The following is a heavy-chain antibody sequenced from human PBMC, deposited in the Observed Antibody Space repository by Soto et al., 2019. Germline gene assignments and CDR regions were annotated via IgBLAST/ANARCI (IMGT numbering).Heavy chain of an antibody. V-gene: IGHV4-59*01. CDR1: GGSISSYY. J-gene: IGHJ4*02. CDR3: ARTPGVAGVPGGEYYFDY. Sequence: PSETLSLTCTVSGGSISSYYWSWIRQPPGKGLEWIGYIYYSGSTNYNPSLKSRVTISVDTSKNQFSLKLSSVTAADTAVYYCARTPGVAGVPGGEYYFDYWGQGTLVTAPQ. D-gene: IGHD6-19*01. CDR2: IYYSGST.